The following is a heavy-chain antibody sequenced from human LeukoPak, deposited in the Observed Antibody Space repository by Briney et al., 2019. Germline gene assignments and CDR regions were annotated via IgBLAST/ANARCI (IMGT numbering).Heavy chain of an antibody. J-gene: IGHJ4*02. V-gene: IGHV3-43*02. D-gene: IGHD5-12*01. Sequence: SGGSLRLSCAASGFTLDDYAMHWVRQAPGKGLEWVSLISGDGGSTYYAASVKGRFTISRDNSKKSLYLQMNSLRTEVTALYYCAKDIRYSGYDYPVDYWGQGTLVTVSS. CDR2: ISGDGGST. CDR3: AKDIRYSGYDYPVDY. CDR1: GFTLDDYA.